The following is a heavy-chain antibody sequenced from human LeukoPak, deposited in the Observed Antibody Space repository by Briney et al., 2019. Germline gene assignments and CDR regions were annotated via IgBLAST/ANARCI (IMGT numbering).Heavy chain of an antibody. J-gene: IGHJ4*02. CDR1: GYSISTGYY. V-gene: IGHV4-38-2*02. CDR2: FYISGST. D-gene: IGHD4-17*01. Sequence: PSETLSLTCTVSGYSISTGYYWGWVRQSPEKGLERIGSFYISGSTYYNPSLESRVTISVDTSKNQFSLELHSVTVADTAVYYCARAWTTVTPFDFWGQVILVTVSS. CDR3: ARAWTTVTPFDF.